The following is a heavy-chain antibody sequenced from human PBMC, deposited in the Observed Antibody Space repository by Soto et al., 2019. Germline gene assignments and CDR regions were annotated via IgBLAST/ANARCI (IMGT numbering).Heavy chain of an antibody. CDR2: IKQDGSEK. J-gene: IGHJ4*02. D-gene: IGHD6-6*01. V-gene: IGHV3-7*01. CDR1: GFSFSSYW. CDR3: ASEVYSSSGFDY. Sequence: PGGSLRLSCAASGFSFSSYWMSWVRQAPGKGLEWVANIKQDGSEKCYVDSVKGRFTISRDNAKNSLYLQMNSLRAEDTAVYYCASEVYSSSGFDYWGQGTLVTVSS.